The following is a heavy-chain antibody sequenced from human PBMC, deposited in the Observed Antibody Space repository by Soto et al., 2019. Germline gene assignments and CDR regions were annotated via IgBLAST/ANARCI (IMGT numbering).Heavy chain of an antibody. J-gene: IGHJ4*02. CDR1: GYTFTSYA. Sequence: ASVKVSCKASGYTFTSYAMHWVRQAPGQRLEWMGWINAGNGNTKYSQKFQGRVTITRDTSASTAYMELSSLRSEDTAVYYCARDGVRAVAFDYWGQGTLVTVSS. V-gene: IGHV1-3*01. D-gene: IGHD6-19*01. CDR3: ARDGVRAVAFDY. CDR2: INAGNGNT.